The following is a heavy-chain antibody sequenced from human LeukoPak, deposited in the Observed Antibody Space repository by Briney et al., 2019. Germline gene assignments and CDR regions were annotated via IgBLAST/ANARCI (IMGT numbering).Heavy chain of an antibody. V-gene: IGHV4-61*02. D-gene: IGHD5-12*01. J-gene: IGHJ5*02. Sequence: SQTLSLTCTVSGGSISSGSYYWSWIRQPAGKGLEWIGRIYTSVSTNYNPSLKSRVTISVDTSKNQFSLKLSSVPAADTAVYYCARDLGYGNWFDPWGQGTLVTVSS. CDR3: ARDLGYGNWFDP. CDR2: IYTSVST. CDR1: GGSISSGSYY.